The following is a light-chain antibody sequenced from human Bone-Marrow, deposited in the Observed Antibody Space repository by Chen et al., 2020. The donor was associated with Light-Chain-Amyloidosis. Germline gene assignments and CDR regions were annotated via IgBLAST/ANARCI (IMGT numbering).Light chain of an antibody. CDR1: QTISSNY. Sequence: EFVLTQSPGTLSLSPGEGANLSCRVSQTISSNYFTWYQQKFGQAPRLLIYGSSSRATGIPDRFTGSGSGTDFTLTINRLEPEDFAMYYCQQYGTSPLTFGGGTKVEIK. CDR3: QQYGTSPLT. J-gene: IGKJ4*01. CDR2: GSS. V-gene: IGKV3-20*01.